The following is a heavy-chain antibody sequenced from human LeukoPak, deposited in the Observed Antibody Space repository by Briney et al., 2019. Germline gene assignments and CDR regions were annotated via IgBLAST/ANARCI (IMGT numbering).Heavy chain of an antibody. CDR3: ARDPVHLGGYSYDYTPYNWFDP. V-gene: IGHV1-69*01. J-gene: IGHJ5*02. Sequence: SVKASCKASGGTFSSYAISWVRQAPGQGLEWMGGIIPIFGTANYAQKFQGRVTITADESTSTAYMELSSLRSEDTAVYCCARDPVHLGGYSYDYTPYNWFDPWGQGTLVTVSS. CDR2: IIPIFGTA. D-gene: IGHD5-18*01. CDR1: GGTFSSYA.